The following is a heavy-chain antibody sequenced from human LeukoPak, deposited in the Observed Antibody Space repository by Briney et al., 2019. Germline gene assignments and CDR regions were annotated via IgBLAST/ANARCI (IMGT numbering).Heavy chain of an antibody. J-gene: IGHJ3*02. V-gene: IGHV4-59*01. Sequence: SETLSLTCTVSGGSISSYYWSWIRQPPGKGLEWIGYMYNTGSTNYNPSLKSRVTISVDTSKNQFSLKLSSVTAADTAVYYCARQSSWNDDAFDIWGQGTMVTVSS. CDR1: GGSISSYY. CDR2: MYNTGST. D-gene: IGHD1-1*01. CDR3: ARQSSWNDDAFDI.